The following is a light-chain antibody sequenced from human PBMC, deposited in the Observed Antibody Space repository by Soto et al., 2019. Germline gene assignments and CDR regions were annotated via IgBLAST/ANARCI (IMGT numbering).Light chain of an antibody. Sequence: QSALTQPASVSGSPGQSITISCTGTSSDVGRYNYVSWYQQHPGKAPKLMIYDVSNRPSGVSNRFSGSKSGNTASLTISGLQAEDEADYYCSSYTSNNTRVFGGGTKLTLL. J-gene: IGLJ2*01. V-gene: IGLV2-14*01. CDR3: SSYTSNNTRV. CDR1: SSDVGRYNY. CDR2: DVS.